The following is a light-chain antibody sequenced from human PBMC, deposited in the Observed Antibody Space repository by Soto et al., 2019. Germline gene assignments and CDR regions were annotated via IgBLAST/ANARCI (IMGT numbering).Light chain of an antibody. CDR2: EAN. CDR1: SSDIGYYDY. Sequence: QSVLTQPASVSGSPGQSITISCTGTSSDIGYYDYVSWYQHHSGKAPKLIIYEANNRPSGVSIRFSGSKSVNTASLTISGLQAEDEADYYCSSHSSSSAYYVFGTGTKVTVL. CDR3: SSHSSSSAYYV. V-gene: IGLV2-14*01. J-gene: IGLJ1*01.